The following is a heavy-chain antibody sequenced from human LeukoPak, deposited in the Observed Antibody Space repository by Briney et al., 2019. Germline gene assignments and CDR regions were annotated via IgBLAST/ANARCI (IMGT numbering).Heavy chain of an antibody. CDR3: ASARSGSYSRVRLGYFDY. Sequence: SAKVSCKASGGTFSSYAISWVRQAPGQGLEWMGGIIPIFGTANYAQKFQGRVTITADESTSTAYMELSSLRSEDTAVYYCASARSGSYSRVRLGYFDYWGQGTLVTVSS. V-gene: IGHV1-69*01. CDR2: IIPIFGTA. CDR1: GGTFSSYA. J-gene: IGHJ4*02. D-gene: IGHD1-26*01.